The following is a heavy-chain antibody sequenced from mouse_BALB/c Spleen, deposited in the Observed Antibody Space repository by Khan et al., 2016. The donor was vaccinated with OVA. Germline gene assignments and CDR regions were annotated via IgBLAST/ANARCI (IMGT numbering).Heavy chain of an antibody. D-gene: IGHD1-2*01. CDR2: ISYSGST. CDR1: GYSITSGYG. Sequence: EVQLQESGPGLVKPSQSLSLTCTVTGYSITSGYGWNWIRQFPGNKLEWMGYISYSGSTNYKPSLKSRISITRDTSKNQFFLQLNSVNTEDTATYYCDRTARIKYWGQGTTLTVSS. V-gene: IGHV3-2*02. CDR3: DRTARIKY. J-gene: IGHJ2*01.